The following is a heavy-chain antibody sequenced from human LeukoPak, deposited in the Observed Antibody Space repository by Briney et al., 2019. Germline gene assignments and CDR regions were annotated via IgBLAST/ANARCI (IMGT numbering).Heavy chain of an antibody. CDR1: GFTFSSYA. CDR2: ISYDGSKK. D-gene: IGHD5-24*01. Sequence: PGRSLRLSCVASGFTFSSYAMHCVRQAPGKGLEWVAVISYDGSKKYYADSVKGRFTISRDNSKNTLYLQMNSLRAADTAVYHCAIAREMTTIALIDYWGQGTLVTVSS. V-gene: IGHV3-30-3*01. J-gene: IGHJ4*02. CDR3: AIAREMTTIALIDY.